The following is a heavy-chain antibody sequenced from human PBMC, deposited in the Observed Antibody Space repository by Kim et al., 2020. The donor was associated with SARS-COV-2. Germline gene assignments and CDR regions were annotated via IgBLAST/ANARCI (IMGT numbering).Heavy chain of an antibody. CDR2: ISYDGSNK. J-gene: IGHJ6*02. CDR3: ARDQHFDWFRPYYYYGMDV. CDR1: GFTFSSYA. V-gene: IGHV3-30-3*01. Sequence: GGSLRLSCAASGFTFSSYAMHWVRQAPGKGLEWVAVISYDGSNKYYADSVKGRFTISRDNSKNTLYLQMNSLRAEDTAVYYCARDQHFDWFRPYYYYGMDVWGQGTTVTVSS. D-gene: IGHD3-9*01.